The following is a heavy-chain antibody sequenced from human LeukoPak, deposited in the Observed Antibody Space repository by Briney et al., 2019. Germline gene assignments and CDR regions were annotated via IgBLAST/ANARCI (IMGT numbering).Heavy chain of an antibody. J-gene: IGHJ4*02. Sequence: GGSLRLSCAASGFTFSSYGMHWVRQAPGKGLEWVAFIRYDGSNKYYADSVKGRFTISRDNSKNTLYLQMNSLRAEDTAVYYCAKDRPNYYDSSGHYYRRNGDYWGQGTLVTVSS. D-gene: IGHD3-22*01. CDR2: IRYDGSNK. CDR1: GFTFSSYG. V-gene: IGHV3-30*02. CDR3: AKDRPNYYDSSGHYYRRNGDY.